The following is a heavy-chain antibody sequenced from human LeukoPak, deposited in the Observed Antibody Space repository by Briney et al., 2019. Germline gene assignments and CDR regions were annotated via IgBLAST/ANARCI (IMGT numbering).Heavy chain of an antibody. V-gene: IGHV1-2*02. D-gene: IGHD3-10*01. CDR2: INPNSGGT. Sequence: ASVKVSCKASGYTFTGYYMHWVRQAPGQGLEWMGWINPNSGGTNYAQKFQGRVTMTRDTSISTAYMELSSLTSGDTAVYYCARGPRDGSGSSYFQHWGQGTLVTVSS. CDR1: GYTFTGYY. J-gene: IGHJ1*01. CDR3: ARGPRDGSGSSYFQH.